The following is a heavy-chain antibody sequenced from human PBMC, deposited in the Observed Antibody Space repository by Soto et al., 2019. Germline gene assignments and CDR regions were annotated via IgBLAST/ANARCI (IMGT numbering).Heavy chain of an antibody. CDR3: ARTKYDFWSGYSENSFDY. CDR2: INHSGST. V-gene: IGHV4-34*01. D-gene: IGHD3-3*01. J-gene: IGHJ4*02. Sequence: SETLSLTCAVYGGSFSGYYWSWIRQPPGKWLEWIGEINHSGSTNYNPSLKSRVTISVDTSKNQFSLKLSSVTAADTAVYYCARTKYDFWSGYSENSFDYWGQGTLVTVSS. CDR1: GGSFSGYY.